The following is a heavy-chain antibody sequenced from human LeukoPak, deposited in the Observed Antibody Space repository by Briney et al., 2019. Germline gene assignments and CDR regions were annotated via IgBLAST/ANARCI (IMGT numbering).Heavy chain of an antibody. J-gene: IGHJ4*02. CDR2: IYYSGST. CDR3: ARESGGATNRNLDY. CDR1: GGSISSYY. V-gene: IGHV4-59*12. Sequence: PSETLSLTFTVSGGSISSYYWSWIRQPPGKGLEWIGYIYYSGSTNYNPSLKSRVTMSVDTSKNQFSLKLSSVTAADTAVYYCARESGGATNRNLDYWGQGTLVTVSS. D-gene: IGHD1-14*01.